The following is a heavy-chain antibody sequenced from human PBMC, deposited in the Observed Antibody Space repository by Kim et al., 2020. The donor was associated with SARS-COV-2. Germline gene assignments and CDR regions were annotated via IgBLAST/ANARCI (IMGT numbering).Heavy chain of an antibody. CDR1: GYTFTTFA. J-gene: IGHJ4*02. CDR2: ISTNTGKT. D-gene: IGHD6-13*01. Sequence: ASVKVSCKAFGYTFTTFAMNWVRQAPGQGLEWMGWISTNTGKTTYAPDFTGRFVFSMDTSVSTAYLQISGLKSDDTVIYYCTREIAATGPVDAYWGQGTLVTVSS. V-gene: IGHV7-4-1*02. CDR3: TREIAATGPVDAY.